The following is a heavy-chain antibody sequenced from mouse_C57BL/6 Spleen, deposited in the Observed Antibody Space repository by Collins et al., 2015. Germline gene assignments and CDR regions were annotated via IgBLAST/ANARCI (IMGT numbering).Heavy chain of an antibody. J-gene: IGHJ3*01. CDR2: ISDGGSYT. V-gene: IGHV5-4*02. Sequence: EVQLVESGGGLVKPGGSLKLSCAASGFTFSDYYMYWVRQTPEKRLEWVATISDGGSYTYYPDSVKGRFTISRDNAKNNLYLQMSSLKSEDTAMYYCAREGDAAYWGQGTLVTVSA. D-gene: IGHD3-3*01. CDR1: GFTFSDYY. CDR3: AREGDAAY.